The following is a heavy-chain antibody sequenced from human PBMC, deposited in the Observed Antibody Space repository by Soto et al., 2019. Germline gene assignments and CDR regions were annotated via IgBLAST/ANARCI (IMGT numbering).Heavy chain of an antibody. Sequence: SETLTLTCAVYGGSFSGYYWSWIRQPPGKGLEWIGEINHSGSTNYNPSLKSRVTISVDTSKNQFSLKLSSVTAADTAVYYCAGGNYYVDYWGQGTLVTVSS. V-gene: IGHV4-34*01. J-gene: IGHJ4*02. D-gene: IGHD3-10*01. CDR1: GGSFSGYY. CDR3: AGGNYYVDY. CDR2: INHSGST.